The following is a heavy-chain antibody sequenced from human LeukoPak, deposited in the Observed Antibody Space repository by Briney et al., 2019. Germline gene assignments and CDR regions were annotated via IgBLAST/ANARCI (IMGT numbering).Heavy chain of an antibody. J-gene: IGHJ4*02. CDR1: GGSISSYY. CDR2: ISYSGRT. CDR3: ARHRTLRGIAVAGTFDY. Sequence: SETLSLTCTVSGGSISSYYWSWIRQPPGKGLEWIGYISYSGRTNYNPSLKSRVTISVDTSKNQFSLKLSSVTAADTAVYYCARHRTLRGIAVAGTFDYWGQGTLVTVSS. D-gene: IGHD6-19*01. V-gene: IGHV4-59*08.